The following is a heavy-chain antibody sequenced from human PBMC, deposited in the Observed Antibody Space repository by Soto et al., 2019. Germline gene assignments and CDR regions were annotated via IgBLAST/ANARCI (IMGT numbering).Heavy chain of an antibody. D-gene: IGHD2-8*01. CDR3: MILPNGHIHSQHLGGMDV. V-gene: IGHV5-51*01. CDR1: GYSFSNYW. J-gene: IGHJ6*02. Sequence: GESLKISCQGSGYSFSNYWIGWGRQMPGKGLEWMGIVYPGDSDTRYSPSLQGQITISADRSTSTAYLQWSSLKASDTAMYYCMILPNGHIHSQHLGGMDVWGQGTTVTVSS. CDR2: VYPGDSDT.